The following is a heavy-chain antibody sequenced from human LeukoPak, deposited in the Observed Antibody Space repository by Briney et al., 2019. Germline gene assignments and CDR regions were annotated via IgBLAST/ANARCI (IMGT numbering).Heavy chain of an antibody. D-gene: IGHD6-19*01. V-gene: IGHV3-48*04. J-gene: IGHJ4*02. CDR1: GFTFNTYT. CDR2: ISSSATTI. Sequence: GGSLRLSCAASGFTFNTYTMSWVRQAPGKGLEWVSYISSSATTIYYAHSVKGRFTISRDNAKNSLYLQMNSLRAEDTAVYYCARAFSSGWFHFDCWGQGTLVTVSS. CDR3: ARAFSSGWFHFDC.